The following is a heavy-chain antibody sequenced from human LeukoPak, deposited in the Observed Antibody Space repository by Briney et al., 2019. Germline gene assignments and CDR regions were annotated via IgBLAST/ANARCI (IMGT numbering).Heavy chain of an antibody. Sequence: ASVKVSCKASGYTFTGYYMHWVRQTTGQGLEWMGWMNPNSGNTGYAQKFQGRVTMTRNTSISTAYMELSSLRSEDTAVYYCARVSNLYYYGSGSYYPYWGQGTLVTVSS. CDR3: ARVSNLYYYGSGSYYPY. D-gene: IGHD3-10*01. V-gene: IGHV1-8*02. CDR2: MNPNSGNT. J-gene: IGHJ4*02. CDR1: GYTFTGYY.